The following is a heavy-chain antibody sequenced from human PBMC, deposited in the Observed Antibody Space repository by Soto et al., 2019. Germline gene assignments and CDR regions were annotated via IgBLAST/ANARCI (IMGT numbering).Heavy chain of an antibody. CDR2: ISAYNGNT. V-gene: IGHV1-18*01. CDR3: ARDTYYDFWSGYRKDAFDI. D-gene: IGHD3-3*01. CDR1: GYTFTSYG. Sequence: GASVKVSCKASGYTFTSYGISWVRQAPGQGLEWMGWISAYNGNTNYAQKLQGRVTMTTDTSTSTAYMDLRSLRSDDTAVYYCARDTYYDFWSGYRKDAFDIWGQGTMVTVSS. J-gene: IGHJ3*02.